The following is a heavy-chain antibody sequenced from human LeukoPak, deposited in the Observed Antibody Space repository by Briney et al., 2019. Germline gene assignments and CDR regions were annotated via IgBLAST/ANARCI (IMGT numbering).Heavy chain of an antibody. CDR3: AKSAPKTYYDFWSSQPIYMDV. CDR1: GFTFSSYA. CDR2: ISGSGGST. D-gene: IGHD3-3*01. V-gene: IGHV3-23*01. Sequence: PGGSLRLSCAASGFTFSSYAMSWVRQAPGKGLEWVSAISGSGGSTYYADSVKGRFTISRDNSKNTLYLQMNSLRAEDTAVYYCAKSAPKTYYDFWSSQPIYMDVWGKGTTVTVSS. J-gene: IGHJ6*03.